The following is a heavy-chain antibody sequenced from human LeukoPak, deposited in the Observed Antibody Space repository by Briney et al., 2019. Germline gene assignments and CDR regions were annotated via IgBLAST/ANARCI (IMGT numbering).Heavy chain of an antibody. CDR1: GGSVSSGSYY. CDR2: IYYTGST. V-gene: IGHV4-61*01. CDR3: ARFYYDSSGFYYYFDY. D-gene: IGHD3-22*01. Sequence: TSETLSLTCTVSGGSVSSGSYYWSWIRRPPGKGLEWVGYIYYTGSTNYNPSLKSRVTISVDTSKNQFSLKLSSVTAADTAVYYCARFYYDSSGFYYYFDYWGQGALVTVSS. J-gene: IGHJ4*02.